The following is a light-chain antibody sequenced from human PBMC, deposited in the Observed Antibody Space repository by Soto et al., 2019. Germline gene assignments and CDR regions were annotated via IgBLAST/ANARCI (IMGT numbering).Light chain of an antibody. Sequence: SVLSPAACVSGSRGLSITICCTGTSSDVGSYNLVSWYQQHPGKAPNLMIYEGSKRPSGVSNRFSGSKSGNTASLTISGLQAEDEADYYCCSYAGSSTVVFGTGTKVTVL. CDR3: CSYAGSSTVV. V-gene: IGLV2-23*03. CDR2: EGS. J-gene: IGLJ1*01. CDR1: SSDVGSYNL.